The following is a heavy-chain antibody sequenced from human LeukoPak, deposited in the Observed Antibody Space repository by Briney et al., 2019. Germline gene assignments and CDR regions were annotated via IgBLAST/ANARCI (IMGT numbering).Heavy chain of an antibody. J-gene: IGHJ4*02. CDR2: ISAYNGNT. Sequence: ASVKVSCKASGYTFTSYGISWVRQAPGQGLEWMGWISAYNGNTNYAQKLQGRVTMTTDTSTSTAYMEPRSLRSDDTAVYYCARDWYYDFWSGYYSDYWGQGTLVTVSS. CDR1: GYTFTSYG. CDR3: ARDWYYDFWSGYYSDY. V-gene: IGHV1-18*01. D-gene: IGHD3-3*01.